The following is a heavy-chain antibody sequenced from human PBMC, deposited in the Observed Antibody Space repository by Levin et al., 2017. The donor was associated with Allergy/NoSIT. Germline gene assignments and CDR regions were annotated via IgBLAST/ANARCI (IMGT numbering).Heavy chain of an antibody. CDR3: ARIPGSSPGKGDY. CDR2: ISSSSSYI. Sequence: PGGSLRLSCAASGFTFSSYSMNWVRQAPGKGLEWVSSISSSSSYIHYADSVKGRFTISRDNAKNSLYLQMNSLRGEETAVYDWARIPGSSPGKGDYWGQGTLVTVSS. D-gene: IGHD3-10*01. V-gene: IGHV3-21*01. J-gene: IGHJ4*02. CDR1: GFTFSSYS.